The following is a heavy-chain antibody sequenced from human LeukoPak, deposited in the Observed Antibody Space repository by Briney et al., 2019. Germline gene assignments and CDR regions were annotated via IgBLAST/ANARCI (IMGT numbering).Heavy chain of an antibody. Sequence: GASVKVSCKASGYTFTGYYMHWVRQAPGQGLEWMGRINPNSGGTNYAQKSQGRVTMTRDTSISTAYMELSRLRSDDTAVYYCAREYSYGHGAFDIWGQGTMVTVSS. V-gene: IGHV1-2*06. CDR3: AREYSYGHGAFDI. D-gene: IGHD5-18*01. J-gene: IGHJ3*02. CDR2: INPNSGGT. CDR1: GYTFTGYY.